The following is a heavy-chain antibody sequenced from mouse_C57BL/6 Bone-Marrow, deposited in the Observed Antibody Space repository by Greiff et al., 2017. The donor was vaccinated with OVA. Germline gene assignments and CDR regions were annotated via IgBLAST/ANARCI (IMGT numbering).Heavy chain of an antibody. V-gene: IGHV5-9*01. CDR2: ISGGGGNT. D-gene: IGHD2-12*01. CDR1: GFTFSSYT. J-gene: IGHJ2*01. CDR3: AITYYFDY. Sequence: EVKLMESGGGLVKPGGSLKLSCAASGFTFSSYTMSWVRQTPEKRLEWVATISGGGGNTYYPDSVKGRFTISRDNAKNTLYLQMSSLRSEDTALYYCAITYYFDYWGQGTTLTVSS.